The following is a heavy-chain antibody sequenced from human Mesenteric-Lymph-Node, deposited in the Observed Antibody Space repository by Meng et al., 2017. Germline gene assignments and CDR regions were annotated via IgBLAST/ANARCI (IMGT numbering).Heavy chain of an antibody. CDR3: AASIPEYYYYGMDV. V-gene: IGHV3-21*04. CDR1: GFTFSSYS. CDR2: ISSSSSYI. D-gene: IGHD2-21*01. J-gene: IGHJ6*02. Sequence: GESLKISCAASGFTFSSYSMNWVRQAPGKGLEWVSSISSSSSYIYYADSVKGRFTISRDNAKNSLYLQMNSLRAEDTALYYCAASIPEYYYYGMDVWGQGTTVTVSS.